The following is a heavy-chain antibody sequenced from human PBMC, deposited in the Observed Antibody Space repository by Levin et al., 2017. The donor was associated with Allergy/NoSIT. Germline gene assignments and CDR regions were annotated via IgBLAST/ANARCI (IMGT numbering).Heavy chain of an antibody. D-gene: IGHD6-19*01. Sequence: GESLKISCAASGFTFSTYAMAWVRRTPGTGLEWVSTIRDSGGRTYYANSVKGRFTISRDDSKSSLYLQMSGLRVEDTALYYCAREMANTRGWYTVDYWGQGALVTVSS. V-gene: IGHV3-23*01. CDR1: GFTFSTYA. CDR3: AREMANTRGWYTVDY. CDR2: IRDSGGRT. J-gene: IGHJ4*02.